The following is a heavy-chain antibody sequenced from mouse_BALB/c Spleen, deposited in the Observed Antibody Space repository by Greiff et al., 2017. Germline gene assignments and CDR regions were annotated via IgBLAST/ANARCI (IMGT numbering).Heavy chain of an antibody. J-gene: IGHJ4*01. D-gene: IGHD2-14*01. CDR1: GFSLTSYG. V-gene: IGHV2-2*02. CDR2: IWSGGST. CDR3: ARKGRYGVENAMDY. Sequence: VQLQQSGPGLVPPSQSLSITCTVSGFSLTSYGVHWVRQSPGKGLEWLGVIWSGGSTDYNAALISRLSISKDNSKSQVFFKMNSLQANDTAIYYWARKGRYGVENAMDYWGQGTSVTVSS.